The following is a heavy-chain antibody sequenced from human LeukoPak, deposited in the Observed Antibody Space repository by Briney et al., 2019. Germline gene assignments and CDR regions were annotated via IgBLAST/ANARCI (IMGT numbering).Heavy chain of an antibody. J-gene: IGHJ5*02. CDR3: ARATAMVTYWFDP. Sequence: GASVKVSCKASGYTFTCYYIHWVRQAPGQGLEWMGWINPNSGGTNYAQKFQGRVTMTRDTSISTAYMELTRLRSDDTAVYYCARATAMVTYWFDPWGPGTLVTVSS. D-gene: IGHD5-18*01. V-gene: IGHV1-2*02. CDR2: INPNSGGT. CDR1: GYTFTCYY.